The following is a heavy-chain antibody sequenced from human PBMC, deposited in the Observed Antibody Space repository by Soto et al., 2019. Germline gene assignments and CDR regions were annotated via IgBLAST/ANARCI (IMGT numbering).Heavy chain of an antibody. V-gene: IGHV1-69*06. D-gene: IGHD3-22*01. CDR3: ASTKYDSSAYYYWYLGL. J-gene: IGHJ2*01. CDR1: EDTFRNYA. Sequence: QVELVQSGAEVKKPGSSVKVSCQASEDTFRNYAISWVRQAPGQGLEWMGGIIPIFGTANYAQKFQGRVTITADTCANTLYLELSSLGSEDTAVYYCASTKYDSSAYYYWYLGLWGRGALVTVSS. CDR2: IIPIFGTA.